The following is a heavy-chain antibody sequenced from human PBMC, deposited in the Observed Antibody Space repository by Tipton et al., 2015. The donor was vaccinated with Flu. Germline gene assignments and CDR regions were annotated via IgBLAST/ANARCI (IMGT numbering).Heavy chain of an antibody. D-gene: IGHD3-22*01. CDR3: ARRGDLYESGGRVTYFFDH. CDR2: INPSGGHT. Sequence: QLVQSGAEVKKPGASVKVSCKASGYTFTSYYIHWVRQAPGQGLEWMGIINPSGGHTSNAKKFQGRVTITRDTSTSTVYMELDSLRSEDTAVYFCARRGDLYESGGRVTYFFDHWGQGTLVTVFS. V-gene: IGHV1-46*01. J-gene: IGHJ4*02. CDR1: GYTFTSYY.